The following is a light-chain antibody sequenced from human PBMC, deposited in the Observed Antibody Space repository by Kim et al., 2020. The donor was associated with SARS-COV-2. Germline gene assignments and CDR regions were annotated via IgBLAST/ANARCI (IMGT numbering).Light chain of an antibody. CDR2: GAS. J-gene: IGKJ2*01. V-gene: IGKV3-20*01. Sequence: EIVLTQSPGTLSLSPGERGTLSCRASQSISSIYLAWYQQKPGQAPRLLIYGASNRANGIPDKFSGSGSGTDFTLTISRLEPEDFAVYYCQQYGTSPYTFGQGTKLEI. CDR3: QQYGTSPYT. CDR1: QSISSIY.